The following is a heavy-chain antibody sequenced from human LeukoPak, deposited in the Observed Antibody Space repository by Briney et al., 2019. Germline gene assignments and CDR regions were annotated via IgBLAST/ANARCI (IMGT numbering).Heavy chain of an antibody. CDR1: GFTFSSYA. J-gene: IGHJ1*01. D-gene: IGHD4-17*01. V-gene: IGHV3-23*01. Sequence: RGSLTPACAASGFTFSSYAMSWVRQAPGKGLEWVSAISGSGGSTYYADSVKGRFTISRDNSKNTLYLQMNSLRAEDTAVYYCAKDSHGNYEVSWGQGTLVTVSS. CDR2: ISGSGGST. CDR3: AKDSHGNYEVS.